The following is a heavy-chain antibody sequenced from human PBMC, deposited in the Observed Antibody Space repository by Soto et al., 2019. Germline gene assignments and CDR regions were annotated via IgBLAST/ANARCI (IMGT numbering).Heavy chain of an antibody. CDR1: GGSIRSGGYY. Sequence: SETLSLTCTVSGGSIRSGGYYGSWIRQPPAKGLEWIGYIYYSGSTYYNPSLKSRVTISVDTSKNQFSLKLSSVTAADTAVYYCARGPGIVVVFNWFDPWGQGTLVTVSS. D-gene: IGHD2-15*01. CDR3: ARGPGIVVVFNWFDP. CDR2: IYYSGST. V-gene: IGHV4-30-4*01. J-gene: IGHJ5*02.